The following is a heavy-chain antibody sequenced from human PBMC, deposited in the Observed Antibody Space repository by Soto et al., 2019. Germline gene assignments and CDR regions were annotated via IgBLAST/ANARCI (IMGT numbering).Heavy chain of an antibody. Sequence: QVQLVESGGGVVQPGRSLRLSCAASGFTFSSYAMHWVRQAPGKGLEWVAVISYDGSNKYYADSVKGRFTISRDNSKNTLNLQKNSRTAEDSAVYYCARDPGGPAARGKYYYDSSGPLFDYWGQGTLVTVSS. J-gene: IGHJ4*02. CDR1: GFTFSSYA. CDR2: ISYDGSNK. D-gene: IGHD3-22*01. V-gene: IGHV3-30-3*01. CDR3: ARDPGGPAARGKYYYDSSGPLFDY.